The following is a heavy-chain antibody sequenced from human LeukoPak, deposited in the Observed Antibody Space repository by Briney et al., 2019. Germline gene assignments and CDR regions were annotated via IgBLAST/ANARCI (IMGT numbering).Heavy chain of an antibody. CDR3: AKDREMATITHYYYYYGMDV. J-gene: IGHJ6*02. D-gene: IGHD5-24*01. V-gene: IGHV3-30*18. Sequence: GRSLRLSCAASGFTFSSYGMHWVRQAPGKGLEWVAVISYDGSNKYYAGSVKGRFTISRDNSKNTLYLQMNSLRAEDTAVYYCAKDREMATITHYYYYYGMDVWGQGTTVTVSS. CDR1: GFTFSSYG. CDR2: ISYDGSNK.